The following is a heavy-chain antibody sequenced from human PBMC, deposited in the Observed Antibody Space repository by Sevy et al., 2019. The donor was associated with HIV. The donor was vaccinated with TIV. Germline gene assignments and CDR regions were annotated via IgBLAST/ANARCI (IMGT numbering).Heavy chain of an antibody. CDR3: AATREYYYGNSGYFDY. D-gene: IGHD3-22*01. CDR2: FGPEDGER. Sequence: ASVKVSCKVSGYTLTKLSMHWVRQAPGKGLEWMGSFGPEDGERIYAQNFQGRVTMSEDTSTDTAYMDLSSLRSDDTAVYFCAATREYYYGNSGYFDYWGQRTLVTVSS. J-gene: IGHJ4*02. V-gene: IGHV1-24*01. CDR1: GYTLTKLS.